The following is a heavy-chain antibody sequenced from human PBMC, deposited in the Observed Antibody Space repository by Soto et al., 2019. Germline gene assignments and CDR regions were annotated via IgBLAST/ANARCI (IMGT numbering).Heavy chain of an antibody. CDR2: ISAYNGNT. J-gene: IGHJ4*02. CDR3: ARDILRGRQWLVPCDY. Sequence: QVQLVQSGAEVKKPGASVKVSCKASGYTFTSYGISWVRQAPGQGLEWMGWISAYNGNTNYAQKLQGRVTMTKGTSTSTASMELRSLRSDDTAVYYCARDILRGRQWLVPCDYCGQGTLVTVSS. V-gene: IGHV1-18*01. D-gene: IGHD6-19*01. CDR1: GYTFTSYG.